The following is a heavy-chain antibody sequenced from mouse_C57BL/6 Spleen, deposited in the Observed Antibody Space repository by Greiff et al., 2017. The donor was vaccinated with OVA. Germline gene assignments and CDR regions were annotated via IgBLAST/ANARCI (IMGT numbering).Heavy chain of an antibody. D-gene: IGHD1-1*01. CDR1: GYTFTDYE. CDR2: IDPETGGT. V-gene: IGHV1-15*01. CDR3: RASGSSYVYFDY. Sequence: QVQLKESGAELVRPGASVTLSCKASGYTFTDYEMHWVKQTPVHGLEWIGAIDPETGGTAYNQKFKGKAILTADKSSSTAYMELRSLTSEDSAVYYCRASGSSYVYFDYWGQGTTLTVSS. J-gene: IGHJ2*01.